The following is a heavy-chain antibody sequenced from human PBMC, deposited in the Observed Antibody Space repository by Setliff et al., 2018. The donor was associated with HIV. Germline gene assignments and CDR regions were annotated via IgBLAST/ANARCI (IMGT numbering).Heavy chain of an antibody. V-gene: IGHV4-39*02. CDR2: IYYSGST. Sequence: KPSETLSLTCTVSGGSITTSTFYWGWIRQPPGKGLEWIGSIYYSGSTYYNPSLKSRLTITQHTSKNHFSLSLSSVTAADTAVYYCARGEFYCGTDCYWSSFDYWGQGILVTVSS. D-gene: IGHD2-21*02. CDR3: ARGEFYCGTDCYWSSFDY. J-gene: IGHJ4*02. CDR1: GGSITTSTFY.